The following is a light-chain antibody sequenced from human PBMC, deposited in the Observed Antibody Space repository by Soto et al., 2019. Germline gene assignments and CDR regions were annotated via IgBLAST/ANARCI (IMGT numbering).Light chain of an antibody. V-gene: IGKV3-15*01. CDR2: SAS. CDR1: QSVNSD. Sequence: ETVMTQSPATLSASPGESATLSCRASQSVNSDLAWYQQIPGQAPRRLIYSASTGATGGPARFSGSGSGTDFTLTISSLQSEDFAIYYCQQYNNWPLSFGGGTKVEI. CDR3: QQYNNWPLS. J-gene: IGKJ4*01.